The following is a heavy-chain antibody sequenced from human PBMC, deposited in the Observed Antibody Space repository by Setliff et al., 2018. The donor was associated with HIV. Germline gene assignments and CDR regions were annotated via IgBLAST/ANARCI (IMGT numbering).Heavy chain of an antibody. CDR3: VRDGDHYDFDY. CDR1: GFTFSDYS. D-gene: IGHD3-16*01. J-gene: IGHJ4*02. V-gene: IGHV3-48*04. Sequence: GGSLRLSCVGSGFTFSDYSLNWVRQAPGRGLEWVSYISRSGDSIHYADSVKGRFTISRDNARDTLFLQMNSLRVEDTAVYYCVRDGDHYDFDYWGQGTLVTVSS. CDR2: ISRSGDSI.